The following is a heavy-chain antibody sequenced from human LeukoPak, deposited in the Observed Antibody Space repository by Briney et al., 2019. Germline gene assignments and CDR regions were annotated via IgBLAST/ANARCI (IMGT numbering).Heavy chain of an antibody. V-gene: IGHV3-30*02. D-gene: IGHD6-13*01. Sequence: GGSLRLSCVASGFTLKNYGMHWVRQAPGKGLEWVSHIRYDETATYYADSVKGRFTISRDNAKNSLYLQMNSLRAEDTALYYCAKDHAPGIAAAGDYWGQGTLVTVSS. CDR1: GFTLKNYG. CDR2: IRYDETAT. J-gene: IGHJ4*02. CDR3: AKDHAPGIAAAGDY.